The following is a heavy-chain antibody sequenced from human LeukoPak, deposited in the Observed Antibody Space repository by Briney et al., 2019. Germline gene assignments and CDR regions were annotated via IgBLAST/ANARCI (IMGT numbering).Heavy chain of an antibody. CDR2: INPNSGGT. Sequence: ASVKVSCKASGYTFTGYYIHWVRQAPGQGLEWMGWINPNSGGTNYAQKFQGRVPMTRDTSISTVYMELTTLTSDDTALYYCAVAPGDYWGQETLVSVSA. J-gene: IGHJ4*02. V-gene: IGHV1-2*02. D-gene: IGHD2-21*01. CDR1: GYTFTGYY. CDR3: AVAPGDY.